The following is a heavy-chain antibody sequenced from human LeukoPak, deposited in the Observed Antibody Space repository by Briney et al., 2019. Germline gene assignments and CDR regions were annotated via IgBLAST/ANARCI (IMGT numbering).Heavy chain of an antibody. V-gene: IGHV1-2*02. CDR1: GYTFTGYY. J-gene: IGHJ4*02. D-gene: IGHD2-2*01. CDR2: INPNSGGT. CDR3: ARVYDPILEKTVVVPAAKEFPDY. Sequence: ASVTVSCKASGYTFTGYYMHWVRQAPGQGLEWMGWINPNSGGTNYAQKFQGRVTMTRDTSISTAYMELSRLRSDDTAVYYCARVYDPILEKTVVVPAAKEFPDYWGQGTLVTVSS.